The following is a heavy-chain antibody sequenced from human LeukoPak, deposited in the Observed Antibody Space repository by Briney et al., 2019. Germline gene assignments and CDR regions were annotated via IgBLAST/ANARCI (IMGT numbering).Heavy chain of an antibody. Sequence: WVRQAPGKGLEWIGSIYYSGSTYYNPSLKSRVTISVDTSKNQFSLKLSSVTAADTAVYYCARLYYYYMDVWGKGTTVTVSS. CDR3: ARLYYYYMDV. V-gene: IGHV4-39*01. J-gene: IGHJ6*03. CDR2: IYYSGST.